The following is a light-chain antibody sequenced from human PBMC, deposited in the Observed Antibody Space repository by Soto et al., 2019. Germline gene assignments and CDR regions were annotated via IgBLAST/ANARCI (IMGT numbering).Light chain of an antibody. Sequence: EIVLTQSPATLSLSPGERATLSCRASQSVGYHLAWYQQKPGQAPRLLIYDASNRATGIPARFSGSGSGTEFTLTISSLQPDDFATYYCQQYHSYPITFGQGTRLEIK. J-gene: IGKJ5*01. V-gene: IGKV3-11*01. CDR2: DAS. CDR3: QQYHSYPIT. CDR1: QSVGYH.